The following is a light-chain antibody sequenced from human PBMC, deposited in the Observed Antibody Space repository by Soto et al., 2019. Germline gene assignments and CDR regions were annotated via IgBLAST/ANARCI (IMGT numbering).Light chain of an antibody. Sequence: IVMTQSPATLSVSPGGRVTLSCRASQNVGSDLAWYQQKPGQAPRLLIYRASTRATNIPARFSGSGSETEFTLTISSLQSEDFAVYYCQHYKNWPITFGQGTRLESK. V-gene: IGKV3-15*01. CDR1: QNVGSD. J-gene: IGKJ5*01. CDR3: QHYKNWPIT. CDR2: RAS.